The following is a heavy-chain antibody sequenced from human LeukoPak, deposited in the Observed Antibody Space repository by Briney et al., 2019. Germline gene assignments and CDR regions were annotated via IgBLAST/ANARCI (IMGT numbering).Heavy chain of an antibody. CDR2: INHSGST. Sequence: SETLSLTCAVYGGSFSGYYWSWIRQPPGKGLEWIGEINHSGSTNYNPSLKSRVTISVDTSKNQFSLKLSSVTAADTAVYYCVRGLGAHWGQGTLVTVFS. D-gene: IGHD4/OR15-4a*01. CDR1: GGSFSGYY. V-gene: IGHV4-34*01. J-gene: IGHJ4*02. CDR3: VRGLGAH.